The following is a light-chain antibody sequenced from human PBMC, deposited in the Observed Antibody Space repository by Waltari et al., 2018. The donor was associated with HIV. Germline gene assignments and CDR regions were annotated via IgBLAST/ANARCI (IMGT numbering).Light chain of an antibody. CDR2: SAS. Sequence: EIVLTQSPATLSLSPGERATLSCRASQSVSSFLAWYQHKPGQAPRLLIYSASTRANGIPDRFSGSGSGTDFSLTISRLEPEDFAVYYCQRYGRSRTFGQGTKVEIK. V-gene: IGKV3-20*01. J-gene: IGKJ1*01. CDR3: QRYGRSRT. CDR1: QSVSSF.